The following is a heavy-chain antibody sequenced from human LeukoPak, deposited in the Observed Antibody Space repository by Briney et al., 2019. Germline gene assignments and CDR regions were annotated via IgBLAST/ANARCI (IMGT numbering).Heavy chain of an antibody. V-gene: IGHV3-21*01. CDR3: ARGGDWNEGNYFDY. CDR2: ISSSSSYI. D-gene: IGHD1-1*01. Sequence: GGSLRLSCAASGFTFSSYSMNWVRQAPGKGLEWVSSISSSSSYIYYADSVKGRFTISGDNAKNSLYLQMNSLRAEDTAVYYCARGGDWNEGNYFDYWGQGTLVTVSS. J-gene: IGHJ4*02. CDR1: GFTFSSYS.